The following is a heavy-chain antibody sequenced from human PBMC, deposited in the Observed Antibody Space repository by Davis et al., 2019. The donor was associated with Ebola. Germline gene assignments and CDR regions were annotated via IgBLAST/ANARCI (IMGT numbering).Heavy chain of an antibody. Sequence: MPSETLSLTCTVSGGSIFSPNYYWGWIRQPPGKGPEWIGTINYRGTAYYNPSLKSGVTISVDTSQNQFYLRLTSVTAADTAVYYCARRRADYYDGLSRRFYFDYWGQGILVTVSS. CDR3: ARRRADYYDGLSRRFYFDY. V-gene: IGHV4-39*01. J-gene: IGHJ4*02. D-gene: IGHD3-10*01. CDR1: GGSIFSPNYY. CDR2: INYRGTA.